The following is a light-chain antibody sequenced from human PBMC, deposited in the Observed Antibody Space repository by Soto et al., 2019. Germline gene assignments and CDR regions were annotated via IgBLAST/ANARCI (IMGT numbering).Light chain of an antibody. CDR3: QQPGTSPIT. Sequence: EIVLTQSPGTLSLSPGERATLSCRASQSVSSSYLAWYQQKPGQTPGLLVYGASSRATDIPDRFSGRGSGTDFTLTISRLEPEDFAVYYCQQPGTSPITIGQGTRLEIK. V-gene: IGKV3-20*01. CDR1: QSVSSSY. J-gene: IGKJ5*01. CDR2: GAS.